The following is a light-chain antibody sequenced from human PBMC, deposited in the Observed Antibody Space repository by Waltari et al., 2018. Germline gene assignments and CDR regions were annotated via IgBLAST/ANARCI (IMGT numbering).Light chain of an antibody. CDR1: NIESKS. CDR2: YDS. J-gene: IGLJ1*01. Sequence: SYVLTQPPSVSVAPGETARLTCGGNNIESKSVPWYRQRPGQAPVLVSSYDSDRPSGIPDRLSGSNSGNTATLTISRVEAGDEADYYCQVWDANTDPGVFGTGTEVTVL. V-gene: IGLV3-21*01. CDR3: QVWDANTDPGV.